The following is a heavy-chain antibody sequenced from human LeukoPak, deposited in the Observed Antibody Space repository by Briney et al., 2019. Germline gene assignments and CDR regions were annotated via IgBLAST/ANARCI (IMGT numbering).Heavy chain of an antibody. D-gene: IGHD1-1*01. J-gene: IGHJ4*02. CDR1: GFTFSNYG. Sequence: PGVSLRLSCAASGFTFSNYGMHWVRQAPGKGLQWVAVIWYDGSNEYYTGSVKGRFTISRDNAHNTLYLQMNSLRAEDTAVYYCARGSQSTWGFFAYWGQGTRVTVSS. CDR2: IWYDGSNE. V-gene: IGHV3-33*01. CDR3: ARGSQSTWGFFAY.